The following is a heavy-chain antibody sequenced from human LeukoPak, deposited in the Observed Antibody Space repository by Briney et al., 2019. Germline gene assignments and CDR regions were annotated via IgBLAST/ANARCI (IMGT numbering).Heavy chain of an antibody. J-gene: IGHJ4*02. Sequence: GGSLRLSCAASGFTFSSYWMHWVRQAPGKGLVWVSRINSDGSSISYADSVKGRFTISRDNAKNTLYLQMNSLRAEDTAVYYCAREEVTMYYLDSWGQGTLVTVSS. CDR3: AREEVTMYYLDS. V-gene: IGHV3-74*01. CDR1: GFTFSSYW. CDR2: INSDGSSI. D-gene: IGHD2-21*02.